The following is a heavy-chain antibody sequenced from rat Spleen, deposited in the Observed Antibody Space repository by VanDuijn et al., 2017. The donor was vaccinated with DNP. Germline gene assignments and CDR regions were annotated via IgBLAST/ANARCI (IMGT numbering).Heavy chain of an antibody. D-gene: IGHD1-10*01. CDR2: ISYDGSST. Sequence: EVQLIQSGGGLVQPARSLILSCTASGFTFSAYNMAWVRQAPKKGLEWVATISYDGSSTYYRDSVKGRFTISRDNAKSTLYLQMDSLRSEDTATYYCASLNNYNWFAYWGQGTLVTVSS. CDR1: GFTFSAYN. V-gene: IGHV5-7*01. J-gene: IGHJ3*01. CDR3: ASLNNYNWFAY.